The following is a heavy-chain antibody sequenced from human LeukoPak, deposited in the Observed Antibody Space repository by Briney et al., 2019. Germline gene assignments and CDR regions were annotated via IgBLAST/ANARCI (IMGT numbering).Heavy chain of an antibody. V-gene: IGHV1-69*13. CDR2: IIPIFGTA. J-gene: IGHJ3*02. CDR1: GGTFSSYA. CDR3: ARNPNPVGPDAFDI. Sequence: SVKVSCKASGGTFSSYAISWVRQAPGQGLEWMGGIIPIFGTANYAQKFQGRVTITADESTCTAYMELSSLRSEDTAVYYCARNPNPVGPDAFDIWGQGTMVTVSS.